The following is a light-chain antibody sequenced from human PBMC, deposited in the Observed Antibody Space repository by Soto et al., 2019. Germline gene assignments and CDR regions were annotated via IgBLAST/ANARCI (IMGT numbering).Light chain of an antibody. J-gene: IGKJ1*01. CDR2: DAS. V-gene: IGKV1-5*01. CDR1: QSMNDW. CDR3: LRYNAFSQT. Sequence: DIQMTQSPSTLSASVGDRVTITCRASQSMNDWLAWFKQKPGKAPKVLIYDASSLQSGVPSRFSGSGSGTEFTLTIDGLQPDDVATYYCLRYNAFSQTFGQGTKVEL.